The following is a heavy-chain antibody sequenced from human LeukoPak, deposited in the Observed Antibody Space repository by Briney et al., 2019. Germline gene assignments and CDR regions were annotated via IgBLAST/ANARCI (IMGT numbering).Heavy chain of an antibody. CDR1: GYTFTGYY. Sequence: ASVKVSCKASGYTFTGYYMHWVRQAPGQGLEWMGWINPNSGGTNYAQKLQGRVTMTTDTSTSTAYMELRSLRSDDTAVYYCARVISGGYNWNDRRLQGENNWFDPWGQGTLVTVSS. V-gene: IGHV1-2*02. D-gene: IGHD1-1*01. CDR3: ARVISGGYNWNDRRLQGENNWFDP. CDR2: INPNSGGT. J-gene: IGHJ5*02.